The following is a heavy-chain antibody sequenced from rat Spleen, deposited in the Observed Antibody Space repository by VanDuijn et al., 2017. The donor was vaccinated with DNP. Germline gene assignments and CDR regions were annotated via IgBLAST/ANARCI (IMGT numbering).Heavy chain of an antibody. V-gene: IGHV5-7*01. CDR2: IIYDGGNT. CDR1: GFTFSGYY. J-gene: IGHJ2*01. CDR3: AKGPNYGGWSDYFDY. Sequence: EVQLVESGGGLVQPGGSMKLSCAASGFTFSGYYMAWVRQAPKKGLEWVATIIYDGGNTYYRDSVKGRFTISRDNAKSTLYLQMDSLRSEDTAIYYCAKGPNYGGWSDYFDYWGQGVMVTVSS. D-gene: IGHD1-11*01.